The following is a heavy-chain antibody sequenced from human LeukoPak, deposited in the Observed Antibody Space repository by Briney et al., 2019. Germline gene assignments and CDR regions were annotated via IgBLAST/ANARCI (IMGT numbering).Heavy chain of an antibody. CDR1: GGSFSGYY. Sequence: SETLSLTCAVYGGSFSGYYWSWIRQPPGEGLEWIGEINHSGSTNYNPSLKSRVTISVDTSKNQFSLKLSSVTAADTAVYYCARDEAGTDGYDYWGQGTLVTVSS. CDR3: ARDEAGTDGYDY. V-gene: IGHV4-34*01. CDR2: INHSGST. J-gene: IGHJ4*02. D-gene: IGHD2-8*01.